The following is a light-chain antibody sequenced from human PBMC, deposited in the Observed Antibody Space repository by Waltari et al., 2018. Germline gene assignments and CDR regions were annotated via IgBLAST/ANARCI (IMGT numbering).Light chain of an antibody. V-gene: IGLV4-69*01. CDR3: QTWGTGFQV. CDR1: SGHSRYA. Sequence: QLVLTHSPSASASLGASVKLTSTLSSGHSRYAIAWHQQQPEKGPRYLMKLNSDGSHKKGDGIPDRFSGSSSGTERFLTISSLQSEDEGDYYCQTWGTGFQVFGTGTKVTVL. CDR2: LNSDGSH. J-gene: IGLJ1*01.